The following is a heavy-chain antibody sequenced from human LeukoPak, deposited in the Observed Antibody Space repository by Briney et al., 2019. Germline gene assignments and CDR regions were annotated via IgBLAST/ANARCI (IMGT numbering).Heavy chain of an antibody. CDR1: GGTFSSYA. CDR3: ARGFGFWSGYYPPSYTGGLRY. D-gene: IGHD3-3*01. CDR2: IIPIFGTA. Sequence: GSSVKVSCKASGGTFSSYAISWVRQAPGQGLEWMGGIIPIFGTANYAQKFQGRVTITADESTSTAYMELSSLRSEDTAVYYCARGFGFWSGYYPPSYTGGLRYWGQGTLVTVSS. V-gene: IGHV1-69*01. J-gene: IGHJ4*02.